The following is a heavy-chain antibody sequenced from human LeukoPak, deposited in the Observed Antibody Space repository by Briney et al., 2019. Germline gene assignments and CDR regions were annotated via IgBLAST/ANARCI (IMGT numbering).Heavy chain of an antibody. V-gene: IGHV3-23*01. D-gene: IGHD6-19*01. CDR2: IINTGGST. CDR1: GFTFSNYA. CDR3: ARLITTSGSYEDY. Sequence: GGSLRLSCAASGFTFSNYAMNWVRQAPGKGLEWVSAIINTGGSTYYSDSVKGRFTIARDNSKNILHLQMNSLRAEDTAVYFCARLITTSGSYEDYWGQGTLATVSS. J-gene: IGHJ4*02.